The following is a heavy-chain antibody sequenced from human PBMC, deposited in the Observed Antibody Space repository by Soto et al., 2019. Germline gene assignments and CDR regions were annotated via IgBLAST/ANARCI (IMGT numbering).Heavy chain of an antibody. V-gene: IGHV3-30*18. CDR3: AKDFGYDSGSSPGGY. J-gene: IGHJ4*02. Sequence: GGSLRLSCAASGFTFSSYGMHWVRQAPGKGLEWVAVISYDGSNKYYTDSVKGRFTISRDNSENTLYLQMNSLRAEDTAVYYCAKDFGYDSGSSPGGYWGQGTLVTVSS. CDR2: ISYDGSNK. D-gene: IGHD3-10*01. CDR1: GFTFSSYG.